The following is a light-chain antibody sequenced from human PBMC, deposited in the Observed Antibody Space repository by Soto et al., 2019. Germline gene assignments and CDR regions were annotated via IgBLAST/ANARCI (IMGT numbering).Light chain of an antibody. CDR2: EVT. J-gene: IGLJ2*01. CDR3: SSYAGSNNFVL. CDR1: SSDVGGYNY. Sequence: QSALTQPPSASGSPGQSVTISSTGTSSDVGGYNYVSWYQHHPGKAPKLMIYEVTKRPSGVPDRFSGSKSGNTASLTVSGLQAEDEADYYCSSYAGSNNFVLFGGGTKLTVL. V-gene: IGLV2-8*01.